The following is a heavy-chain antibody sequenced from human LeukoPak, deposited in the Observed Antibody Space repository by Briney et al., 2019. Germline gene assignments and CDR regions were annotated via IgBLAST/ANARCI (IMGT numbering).Heavy chain of an antibody. CDR3: ASMGLNDAFDI. V-gene: IGHV4-59*12. Sequence: SETLSLTCAVYGGSFSGYYWSWIRQPPEKGLEWIGYVYYSGNTNYNPSLKSRVTISVDTSKNQFSLKLSSVTAADTAVYYCASMGLNDAFDIWGQGTMVTVSS. CDR1: GGSFSGYY. CDR2: VYYSGNT. J-gene: IGHJ3*02.